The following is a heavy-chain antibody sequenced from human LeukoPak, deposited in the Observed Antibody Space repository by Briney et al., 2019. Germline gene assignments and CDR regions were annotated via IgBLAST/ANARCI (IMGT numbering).Heavy chain of an antibody. CDR3: ARGMSDSSGYYLSSGRGWFDP. J-gene: IGHJ5*02. V-gene: IGHV4-34*01. Sequence: SETLSLTCAVYGGSFSGYYWSWIRQPPGKGLEWIGEINHSGITNYNPSLKSRVTISVDTSKNQFSLKLSSVTAADTAVYYCARGMSDSSGYYLSSGRGWFDPWGQGTLVTVSS. CDR1: GGSFSGYY. CDR2: INHSGIT. D-gene: IGHD3-22*01.